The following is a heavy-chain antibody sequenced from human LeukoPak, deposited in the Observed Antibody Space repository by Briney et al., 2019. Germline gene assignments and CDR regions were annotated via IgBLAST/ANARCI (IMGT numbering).Heavy chain of an antibody. Sequence: SETGSLTCAVYGGSFSGYYWSWVRQPPGKGLEWIGEINHSGSTNYNPSLKSRVTISVDTSKNQFSLKLSSVTAADTAVYYCAKSNGYGLIDIWGQGTMVTVSS. CDR1: GGSFSGYY. CDR3: AKSNGYGLIDI. V-gene: IGHV4-34*01. J-gene: IGHJ3*02. D-gene: IGHD3-22*01. CDR2: INHSGST.